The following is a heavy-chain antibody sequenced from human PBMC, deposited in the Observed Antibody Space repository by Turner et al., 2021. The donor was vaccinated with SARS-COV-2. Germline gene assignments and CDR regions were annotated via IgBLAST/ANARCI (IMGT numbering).Heavy chain of an antibody. Sequence: EVQLVESGGGLVQPGGSLRLSFAAPGFTFSNYWMPWVRQAPGKGLVWVSRINSDGSSTSYADSVKGRFTISRDNAKNTLDLQMNSRRAEDTAVYYCARDCSSTNCYRSGFNYWGQGTLVTVSS. CDR1: GFTFSNYW. CDR2: INSDGSST. V-gene: IGHV3-74*01. D-gene: IGHD2-2*02. CDR3: ARDCSSTNCYRSGFNY. J-gene: IGHJ4*02.